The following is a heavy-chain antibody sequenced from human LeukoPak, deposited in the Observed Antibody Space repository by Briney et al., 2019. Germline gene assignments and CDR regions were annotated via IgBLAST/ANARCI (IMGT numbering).Heavy chain of an antibody. CDR1: GFSVSSNH. V-gene: IGHV3-66*01. D-gene: IGHD2-2*01. CDR2: IYSGDST. CDR3: AREGVVPAASVHDAFDI. Sequence: GGSLRLSCAPSGFSVSSNHISWVRQAPGKGLEWVSGIYSGDSTYSADSVKGRFTIYRDNSKNTLYLQMNSLRAEDTAVYYCAREGVVPAASVHDAFDIWGQGTMVTVSS. J-gene: IGHJ3*02.